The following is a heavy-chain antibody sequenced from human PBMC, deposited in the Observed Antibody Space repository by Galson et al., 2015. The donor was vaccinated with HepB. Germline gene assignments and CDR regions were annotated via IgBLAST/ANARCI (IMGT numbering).Heavy chain of an antibody. J-gene: IGHJ4*02. D-gene: IGHD3-3*01. V-gene: IGHV3-9*01. CDR3: AKGSEPITILGAITSNLLNFDY. CDR1: GFTFDDYA. CDR2: VTWNSGIL. Sequence: SLRLSCAASGFTFDDYAMHWVRQAPGKGLEWVSGVTWNSGILGYADSVNGRFTISRDNAKNSLFLQMNSLRPEDTAFYYCAKGSEPITILGAITSNLLNFDYWGQGTLVSVSS.